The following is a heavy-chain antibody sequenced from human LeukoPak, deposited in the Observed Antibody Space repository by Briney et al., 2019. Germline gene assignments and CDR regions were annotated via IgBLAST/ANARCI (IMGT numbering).Heavy chain of an antibody. CDR1: GGPFRGFF. V-gene: IGHV4-59*01. Sequence: SETLSLTCAVYGGPFRGFFWSWIRQPPGKGLEWIGYIYYSGSTNYNPSLKSRVTISVDTSKNQFSLKLSSVTAADTAVYYCARTYYDYVWGSYRSGYFDYWGQGTLVTVSS. CDR2: IYYSGST. J-gene: IGHJ4*02. D-gene: IGHD3-16*02. CDR3: ARTYYDYVWGSYRSGYFDY.